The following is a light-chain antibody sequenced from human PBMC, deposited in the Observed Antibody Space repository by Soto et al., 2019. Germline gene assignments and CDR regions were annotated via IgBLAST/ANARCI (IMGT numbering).Light chain of an antibody. Sequence: IVLTQSPATLSLSPGERATLSCRASENVAIYLAWYQQKPGQAPRLLIYDTSNRATGIPARFSGSGSGADFTLTISSLEPEDFAVYYCQQRFNSPPTFGQGTRLEI. CDR1: ENVAIY. CDR2: DTS. CDR3: QQRFNSPPT. J-gene: IGKJ5*01. V-gene: IGKV3-11*01.